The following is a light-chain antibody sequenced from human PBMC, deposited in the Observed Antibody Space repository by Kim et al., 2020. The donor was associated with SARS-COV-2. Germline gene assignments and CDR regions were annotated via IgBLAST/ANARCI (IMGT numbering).Light chain of an antibody. CDR2: GAS. CDR1: QSVDSA. V-gene: IGKV3-15*01. CDR3: QQYHAWPPLT. J-gene: IGKJ4*01. Sequence: SLGGTVTLACRTSQSVDSALAWYQQKPGQAPRLLIYGASTRTYELPFRFTGRGFGSDFSLTITSLQSEDVGVYFCQQYHAWPPLTFGGGTKVDIK.